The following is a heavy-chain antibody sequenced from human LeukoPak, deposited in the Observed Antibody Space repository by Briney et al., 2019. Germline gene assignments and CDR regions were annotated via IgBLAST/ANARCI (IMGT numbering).Heavy chain of an antibody. CDR3: ARPRKESLSRMPYGY. V-gene: IGHV1-46*01. CDR2: INPSGDTT. D-gene: IGHD2-2*01. Sequence: ASVKVSCKASGYTFTRYYMHWVRRAPGQGPEWMGVINPSGDTTTYAQKFQDRVTMTRDTSTSTVYMELSRLRSEATAVYYWARPRKESLSRMPYGYWGQGTAVTVSS. CDR1: GYTFTRYY. J-gene: IGHJ4*02.